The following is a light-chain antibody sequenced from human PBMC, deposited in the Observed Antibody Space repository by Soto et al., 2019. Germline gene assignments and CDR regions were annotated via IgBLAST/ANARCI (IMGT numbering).Light chain of an antibody. CDR2: DAS. J-gene: IGKJ1*01. Sequence: EIVLTQSPATLSLSPGERATLSCRASQSVSSYLAWYQQKPGQAPRLLIYDASNRATGIPARFSGSGSGTDFTLTISSLEPEDFAVYDCQQRSNWPPNWTFGQGTKVEIK. CDR1: QSVSSY. V-gene: IGKV3-11*01. CDR3: QQRSNWPPNWT.